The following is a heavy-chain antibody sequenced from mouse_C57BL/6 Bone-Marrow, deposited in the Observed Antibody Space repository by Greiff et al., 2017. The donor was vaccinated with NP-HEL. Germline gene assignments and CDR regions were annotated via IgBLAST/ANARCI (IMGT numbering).Heavy chain of an antibody. V-gene: IGHV5-15*01. CDR3: ARGGFPFAY. J-gene: IGHJ3*01. CDR1: GFTFSDYG. CDR2: ISNLAYSI. Sequence: EVQLQQSGGGLVQPGGSLKLSCAASGFTFSDYGMAWVRQAPRKGPEWVAFISNLAYSIYYADTVTGRFTISRGNAKNTLYLEMSSLRSEDTAMYYCARGGFPFAYWGQGTLVTVSA.